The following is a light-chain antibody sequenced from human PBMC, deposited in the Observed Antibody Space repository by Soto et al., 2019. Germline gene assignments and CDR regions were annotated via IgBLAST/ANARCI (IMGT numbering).Light chain of an antibody. CDR1: QSVRSN. V-gene: IGKV3-15*01. CDR3: QQYNSWPLT. J-gene: IGKJ4*01. CDR2: GAS. Sequence: EIVMTQAPATLSGSPGDRVTLSFMASQSVRSNSAWYQKKPGQATRLLIYGASTRSTGIPARFSGSGYETEFPLTISSLQSEDFAVYYCQQYNSWPLTFGGGTKVDI.